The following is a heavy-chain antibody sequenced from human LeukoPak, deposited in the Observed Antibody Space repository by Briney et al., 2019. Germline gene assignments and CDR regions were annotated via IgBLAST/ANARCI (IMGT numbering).Heavy chain of an antibody. V-gene: IGHV3-48*04. CDR2: ISSSGNTK. J-gene: IGHJ4*02. CDR1: GFTFRSYG. D-gene: IGHD6-19*01. Sequence: GGTLRLSCAASGFTFRSYGMSWIRQAPGKGLEWVPYISSSGNTKYYADSVKGRLTISRDNAKNSLYLQMNSLRADDTAVYYCARDGGSAWFFRYWGQGTLVTVSS. CDR3: ARDGGSAWFFRY.